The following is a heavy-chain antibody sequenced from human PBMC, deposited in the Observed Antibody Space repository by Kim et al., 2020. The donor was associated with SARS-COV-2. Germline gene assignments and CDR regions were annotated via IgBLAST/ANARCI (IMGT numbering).Heavy chain of an antibody. CDR3: ARGGLIYYGSGSPYQRVSTEFDL. D-gene: IGHD3-10*01. J-gene: IGHJ2*01. CDR2: INHSGST. V-gene: IGHV4-34*01. Sequence: SETLSLTCAVYGGSFSGYYWSWIRQPPGKGLEWIGEINHSGSTNYNPSLKSRVTISVDTSKNQFSLKLSSVTAADTAVYYCARGGLIYYGSGSPYQRVSTEFDLWGRGTLVTVSS. CDR1: GGSFSGYY.